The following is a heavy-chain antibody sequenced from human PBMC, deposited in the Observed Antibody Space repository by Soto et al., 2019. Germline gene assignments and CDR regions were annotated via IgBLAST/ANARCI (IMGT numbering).Heavy chain of an antibody. CDR2: ISAYNGNT. CDR3: ARAAAEWLRRKDDYDYYGMDV. J-gene: IGHJ6*02. D-gene: IGHD5-12*01. CDR1: GYTFTSYG. V-gene: IGHV1-18*01. Sequence: QVKLVQSGAEVKKPGASVKVSCKASGYTFTSYGISWVRQAPGQGLEWMGWISAYNGNTNYAQKLQGRVTMTTDTSTSTAYIERRSLRSDDTAVYYCARAAAEWLRRKDDYDYYGMDVWGQGTTVTVSS.